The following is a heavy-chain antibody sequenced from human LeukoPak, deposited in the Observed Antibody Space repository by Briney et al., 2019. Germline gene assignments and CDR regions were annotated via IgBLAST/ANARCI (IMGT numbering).Heavy chain of an antibody. Sequence: GRSLRLSCAASGFTFSSYGMHWVRQAPGKGLEWVAVISYDGSNKYYADSVKGRFTISRDNSKNTLYLQMNSLRAEDTAVYYCAKDFEDGDYWGQGTLVTVSS. CDR1: GFTFSSYG. CDR2: ISYDGSNK. J-gene: IGHJ4*02. D-gene: IGHD3-9*01. V-gene: IGHV3-30*18. CDR3: AKDFEDGDY.